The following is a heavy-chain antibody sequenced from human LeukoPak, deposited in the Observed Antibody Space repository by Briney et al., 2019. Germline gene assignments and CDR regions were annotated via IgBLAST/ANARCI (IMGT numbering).Heavy chain of an antibody. J-gene: IGHJ1*01. CDR3: AGRTVTPYYHDSSGFHLQY. CDR2: ISGSGGST. CDR1: GFTFSSYA. V-gene: IGHV3-23*01. D-gene: IGHD3-22*01. Sequence: GGSLRLSCAASGFTFSSYAMSWVRQAPGKGLEWVSAISGSGGSTYYADSVKGRFTISRDNSKNTLYLQMNSLRAEDTAVYYCAGRTVTPYYHDSSGFHLQYWGQGTLVTVSS.